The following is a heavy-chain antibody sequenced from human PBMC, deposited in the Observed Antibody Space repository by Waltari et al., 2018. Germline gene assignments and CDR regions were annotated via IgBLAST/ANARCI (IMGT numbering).Heavy chain of an antibody. CDR1: GDSLSSSSYY. CDR3: VRHARTTSGGKHFDH. CDR2: MYYSGST. V-gene: IGHV4-39*01. J-gene: IGHJ4*02. D-gene: IGHD2-15*01. Sequence: QLQLQESGPGLVKASETLSLTCTVSGDSLSSSSYYWGWVRQPPGKGLEWIGNMYYSGSTYYNPSLKSRVTISGDTSKSQFSLKLSSVTAADTSMYYCVRHARTTSGGKHFDHWGQGMLVTVSS.